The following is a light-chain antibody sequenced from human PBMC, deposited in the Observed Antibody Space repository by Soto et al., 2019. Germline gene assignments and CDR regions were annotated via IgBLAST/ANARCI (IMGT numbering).Light chain of an antibody. J-gene: IGKJ2*01. CDR2: RAA. CDR1: QTITDY. V-gene: IGKV1-5*03. CDR3: HQYSDVLFT. Sequence: DIQMTQSPSTLSASVGDRVTITCRASQTITDYLAWYQQKPGKAPNLLIYRAATLESGIPSRFSCNVFRTQFTLTISSLQPDDFATYYCHQYSDVLFTFGQGTKLEI.